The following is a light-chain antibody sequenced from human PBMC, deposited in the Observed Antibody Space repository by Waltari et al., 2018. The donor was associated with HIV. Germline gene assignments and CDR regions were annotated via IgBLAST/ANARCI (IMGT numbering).Light chain of an antibody. CDR2: GAS. Sequence: VMTQSPATLSVSPGGSATISCRTSDSIGNNLIWYQPRPGQAPRVLIYGASTRAPGIPGRITGSGSGTEFTLTINNLQPEDTAVYYCHQHNYSPRSFGQGTRVDLK. CDR1: DSIGNN. V-gene: IGKV3-15*01. CDR3: HQHNYSPRS. J-gene: IGKJ1*01.